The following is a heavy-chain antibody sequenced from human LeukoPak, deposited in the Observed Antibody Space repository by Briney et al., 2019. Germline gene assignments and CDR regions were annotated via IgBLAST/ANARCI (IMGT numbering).Heavy chain of an antibody. CDR2: ISGSGGST. CDR1: GFTFSSYA. V-gene: IGHV3-23*01. Sequence: GGSLRLSCAASGFTFSSYAISWVRQAPGKGLDWVSVISGSGGSTYYAESVKGRFTISRDNSKNTLYLQMNSLRAEDTAVYYCAKFWSGYSSDYWGQGTLVTVSS. D-gene: IGHD3-3*01. J-gene: IGHJ4*02. CDR3: AKFWSGYSSDY.